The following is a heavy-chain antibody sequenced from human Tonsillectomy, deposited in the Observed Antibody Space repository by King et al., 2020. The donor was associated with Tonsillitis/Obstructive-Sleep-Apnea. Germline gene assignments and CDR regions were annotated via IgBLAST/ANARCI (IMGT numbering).Heavy chain of an antibody. Sequence: VQLQQWGAGLLKPSETLSLTCAVYGGSFSGYNWTWIRQPPGKGLEWIGETNHSGSTTYDPSLKSRVTISLATSKNHLSLKLSSVTAADTAVYYCAGQNLWGYYFDYWGQGTPVTVSS. CDR3: AGQNLWGYYFDY. V-gene: IGHV4-34*01. D-gene: IGHD7-27*01. CDR1: GGSFSGYN. CDR2: TNHSGST. J-gene: IGHJ4*02.